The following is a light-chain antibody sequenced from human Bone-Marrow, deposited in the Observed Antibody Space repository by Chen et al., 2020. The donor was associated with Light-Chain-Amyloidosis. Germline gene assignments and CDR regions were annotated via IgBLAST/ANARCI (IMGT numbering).Light chain of an antibody. V-gene: IGKV4-1*01. CDR1: QSVLYSSNNNNY. Sequence: DIVMTQSPDSLAVSLGERATINCKSSQSVLYSSNNNNYLAWYQHKPGQPPKLLIYWASTRQFGVPDRVSGSGSGTDFTLTISSLQAEDVAVYYCQQYYSTPITFGQGTRLEIK. CDR3: QQYYSTPIT. J-gene: IGKJ5*01. CDR2: WAS.